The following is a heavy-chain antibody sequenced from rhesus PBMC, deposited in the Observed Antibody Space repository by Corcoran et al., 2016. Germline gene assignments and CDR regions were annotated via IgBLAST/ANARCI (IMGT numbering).Heavy chain of an antibody. D-gene: IGHD5-36*01. CDR2: IYGSSGST. V-gene: IGHV4-127*01. Sequence: QVQLQESGPGVVKPSETLSLTCAVSGYSISSGYDWSWIRQPPGKGLEWIEYIYGSSGSTNSNPSLKIRVTISKDTSKNQFSLKLSSVTAADTAVYYCARDRATVDFDYWGQGVLVTVSS. J-gene: IGHJ4*01. CDR1: GYSISSGYD. CDR3: ARDRATVDFDY.